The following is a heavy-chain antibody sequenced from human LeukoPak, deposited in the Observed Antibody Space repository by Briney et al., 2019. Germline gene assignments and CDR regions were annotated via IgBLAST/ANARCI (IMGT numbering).Heavy chain of an antibody. J-gene: IGHJ6*03. D-gene: IGHD5-18*01. CDR1: GFTFSDYY. CDR3: ARVGDTAMVTNYYYYYMDV. V-gene: IGHV3-11*04. CDR2: ISSSGSTI. Sequence: PGGSLRLSCAASGFTFSDYYMSWIRQAPGKGLEWVSYISSSGSTIYYADSVKGRFTISRDNAKNSLYLQMNSLRAEDTAVYYCARVGDTAMVTNYYYYYMDVWGKGTTATVSS.